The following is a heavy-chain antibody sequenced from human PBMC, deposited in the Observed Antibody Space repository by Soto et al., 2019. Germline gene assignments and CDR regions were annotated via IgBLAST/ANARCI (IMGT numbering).Heavy chain of an antibody. CDR3: AIANYGDNDY. J-gene: IGHJ4*02. D-gene: IGHD4-17*01. CDR2: SSAYNGHI. V-gene: IGHV1-18*01. CDR1: GYIFPSCT. Sequence: QVQLVQSGAEVKKPGASVKVSCKAPGYIFPSCTISWVRQAPGQGLEWMGWSSAYNGHIKDAQKFQGRFTMTTDTSTSTAYMALRSLTSDDTAMYYCAIANYGDNDYWGQGTLVTVSS.